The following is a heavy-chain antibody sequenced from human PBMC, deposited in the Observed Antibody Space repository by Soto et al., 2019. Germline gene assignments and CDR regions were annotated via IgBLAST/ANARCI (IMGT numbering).Heavy chain of an antibody. CDR2: IRSKANSDAT. Sequence: EVQLVESGGGLVQPGGSLKLSCAASGFTFSGSAMHWVRQAPGKGLEWVGRIRSKANSDATVYAASVKGRFTISRDDSKNTAYLQMNSQKTEDTAVYYCTTPSINYDILSDYFNNWGQGSMVTVSS. D-gene: IGHD3-9*01. J-gene: IGHJ4*02. CDR1: GFTFSGSA. V-gene: IGHV3-73*02. CDR3: TTPSINYDILSDYFNN.